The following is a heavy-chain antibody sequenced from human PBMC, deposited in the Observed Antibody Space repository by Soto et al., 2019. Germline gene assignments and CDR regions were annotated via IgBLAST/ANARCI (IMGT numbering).Heavy chain of an antibody. J-gene: IGHJ6*02. V-gene: IGHV1-69*13. CDR2: IIPIFGTA. CDR3: ARVRVLASRSWYYYYGMDV. Sequence: ASVKVSCKASGGTFSSYVISWVRQAPGQGLEWMGGIIPIFGTANYAQKFQGRVTITADESTSTAYIELSSLRSEDTAVYYCARVRVLASRSWYYYYGMDVWGQGTTVTVSS. CDR1: GGTFSSYV. D-gene: IGHD6-13*01.